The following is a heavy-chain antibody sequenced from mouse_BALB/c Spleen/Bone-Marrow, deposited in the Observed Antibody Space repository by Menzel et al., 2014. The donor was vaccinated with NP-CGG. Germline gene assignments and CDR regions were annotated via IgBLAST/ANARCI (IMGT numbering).Heavy chain of an antibody. CDR2: INPSNGRT. Sequence: ESGAELVKPGASVKLSCKASGYTFTSYWMHWVKQRPGQGLEWIGEINPSNGRTNYNEKFKSKATLTVDKSSSTAYMQLSSLTSEDSAVYYCARGDGFAWFAYWGQGTLVTVSA. V-gene: IGHV1S81*02. CDR3: ARGDGFAWFAY. J-gene: IGHJ3*01. CDR1: GYTFTSYW. D-gene: IGHD3-3*01.